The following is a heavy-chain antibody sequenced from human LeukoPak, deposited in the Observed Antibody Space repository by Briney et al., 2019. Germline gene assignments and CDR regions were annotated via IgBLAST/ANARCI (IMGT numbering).Heavy chain of an antibody. V-gene: IGHV3-49*04. CDR3: TAYDPSGYYGMDV. D-gene: IGHD5-12*01. Sequence: GGSLRLSRTASGFTFGDYAMTWVRQAPGKGLEWVGFIRSKAYGGTTEFAASVKGRFIISRDDSKSIAYLQMNSLKTEDTAVYYCTAYDPSGYYGMDVWGQGTTVTIS. CDR1: GFTFGDYA. J-gene: IGHJ6*02. CDR2: IRSKAYGGTT.